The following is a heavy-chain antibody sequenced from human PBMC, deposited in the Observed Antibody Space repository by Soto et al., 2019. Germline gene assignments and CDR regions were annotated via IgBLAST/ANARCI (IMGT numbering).Heavy chain of an antibody. D-gene: IGHD6-13*01. CDR2: ISYDGSNK. CDR3: ARVPRIAAAGSDY. Sequence: GGSLRLSCAASGFTFSSYAMHWVRQAPGKGLEWVAVISYDGSNKYYADSVKGRFTISRDNSKNTLYLQMNSLRAQDTAVYYCARVPRIAAAGSDYWGQGTLVTAPQ. CDR1: GFTFSSYA. J-gene: IGHJ4*02. V-gene: IGHV3-30-3*01.